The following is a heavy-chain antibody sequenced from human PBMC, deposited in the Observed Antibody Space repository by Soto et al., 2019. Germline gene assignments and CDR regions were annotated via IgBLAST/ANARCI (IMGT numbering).Heavy chain of an antibody. CDR3: VIAATRNGATCYSRHNWFDP. CDR1: GYTLSEDS. V-gene: IGHV1-24*01. CDR2: VDPESDEK. Sequence: ASVKVSCKVSGYTLSEDSMHWVRQAPGKGLEWMGGVDPESDEKIYTHEFQGRVTMTEDTSTNTVFMELSSLMSEDTAVYYCVIAATRNGATCYSRHNWFDPWGKGTLVTVSS. D-gene: IGHD2-15*01. J-gene: IGHJ5*02.